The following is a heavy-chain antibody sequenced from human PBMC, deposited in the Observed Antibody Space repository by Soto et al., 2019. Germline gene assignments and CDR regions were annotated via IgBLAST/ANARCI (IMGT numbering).Heavy chain of an antibody. J-gene: IGHJ4*02. CDR1: GFTFSSYA. D-gene: IGHD6-13*01. CDR3: ARDLIAAAGTVAY. CDR2: IYSGGST. V-gene: IGHV3-66*01. Sequence: GGSLRLSCAASGFTFSSYAMSWVRQAPGKGLEWVSLIYSGGSTYYADSVKGRFTISRDNSLNTLYLQMNSLRVEDTAVYYCARDLIAAAGTVAYWGQGTLVTVSS.